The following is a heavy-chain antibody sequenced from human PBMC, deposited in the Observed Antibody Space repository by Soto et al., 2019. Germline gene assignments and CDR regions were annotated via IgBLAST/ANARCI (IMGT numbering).Heavy chain of an antibody. Sequence: PGGSLRLSCAASGFTFSNYAMAWVRQAPGKGLEWVSVISHGGETTYYVDSVKGRFSISRDNSKNTLFLQMNRLGVDDTAVYYCAKSRFSSSPFFDNWGQGALATVSS. CDR2: ISHGGETT. J-gene: IGHJ4*02. D-gene: IGHD6-13*01. CDR1: GFTFSNYA. V-gene: IGHV3-23*01. CDR3: AKSRFSSSPFFDN.